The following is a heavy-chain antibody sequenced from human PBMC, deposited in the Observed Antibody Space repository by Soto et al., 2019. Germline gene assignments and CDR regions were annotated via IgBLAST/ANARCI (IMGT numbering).Heavy chain of an antibody. CDR2: ISSSSSYI. CDR3: ARDTDTPTVTTYAFDI. J-gene: IGHJ3*02. V-gene: IGHV3-21*01. D-gene: IGHD4-17*01. Sequence: GGSLRLSCAASGFTFSSYSMNWVRQAPGKGLEWVSSISSSSSYIYYADSVKGRFTISGDNAKNSLYLQMNSLRAEDTAVYYCARDTDTPTVTTYAFDIWGQGTMVT. CDR1: GFTFSSYS.